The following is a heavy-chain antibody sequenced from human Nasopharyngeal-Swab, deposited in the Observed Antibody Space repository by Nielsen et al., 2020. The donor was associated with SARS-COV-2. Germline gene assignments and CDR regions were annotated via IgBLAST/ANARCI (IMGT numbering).Heavy chain of an antibody. D-gene: IGHD3-22*01. Sequence: GESLKISCAASGFTFSDYYMSWIRQAPGKGLEWVSYISSSSSYTNYADSVKGRFTISRDNSKNTLYLQMNSLRAEDTAVYYCAKAQITMIVVTRGDWFDPWGQGTLVTVSS. CDR2: ISSSSSYT. V-gene: IGHV3-11*06. CDR3: AKAQITMIVVTRGDWFDP. J-gene: IGHJ5*02. CDR1: GFTFSDYY.